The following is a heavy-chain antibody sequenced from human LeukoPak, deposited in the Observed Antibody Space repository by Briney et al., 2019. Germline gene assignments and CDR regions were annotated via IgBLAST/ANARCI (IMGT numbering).Heavy chain of an antibody. V-gene: IGHV4-59*12. CDR1: GGSISSYY. CDR2: IYYSGST. D-gene: IGHD2-15*01. Sequence: SETLSLTCTVSGGSISSYYWSWIRQPPGKGLEWIGYIYYSGSTYYNPSLKSRVTISVDTSKNQFSLKLSSVTAADTAVYYCAREDSRDQDIVVVVAEFDYWGQGTLVTVSS. J-gene: IGHJ4*02. CDR3: AREDSRDQDIVVVVAEFDY.